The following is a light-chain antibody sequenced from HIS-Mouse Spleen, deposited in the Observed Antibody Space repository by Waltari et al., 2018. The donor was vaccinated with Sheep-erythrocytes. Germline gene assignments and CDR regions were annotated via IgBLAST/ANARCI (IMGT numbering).Light chain of an antibody. J-gene: IGKJ3*01. CDR3: MQALQTPIFT. CDR1: QSLLHSNGYNY. V-gene: IGKV2-28*01. CDR2: LGS. Sequence: DIVMTQSPLSLPVTPGEPASISCRSSQSLLHSNGYNYLDWYLQKPGQSPQLLIYLGSNRASGVPDRFSGRGSGPDFTLKISRVEAEDVGVYYCMQALQTPIFTFGPGTKVDIK.